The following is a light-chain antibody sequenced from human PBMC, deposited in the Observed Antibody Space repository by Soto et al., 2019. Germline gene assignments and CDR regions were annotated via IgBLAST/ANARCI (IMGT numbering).Light chain of an antibody. CDR2: GAS. V-gene: IGKV3-20*01. J-gene: IGKJ1*01. CDR3: QLRRT. Sequence: EIVMTQSPATLSVSPGERATLSCRADWAQDPRLLIYGASSRATGIPDRFSGSGSGADFTLTISRLEPEDFAVYYCQLRRTFGQGTKVDIK.